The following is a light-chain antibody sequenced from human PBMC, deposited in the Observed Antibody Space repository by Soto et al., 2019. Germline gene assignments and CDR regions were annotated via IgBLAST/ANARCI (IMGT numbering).Light chain of an antibody. CDR3: QQYNSNSE. J-gene: IGKJ1*01. V-gene: IGKV1-5*03. CDR2: KAS. Sequence: DIQMTQSPSTLSASVGDRVTINCRASQSISSWLAWYQQKPGTAPKLLIYKASTLESGVPSRFSGSGSGTEFTLTISSLQPDDFATYYCQQYNSNSEFGPGTKVEIK. CDR1: QSISSW.